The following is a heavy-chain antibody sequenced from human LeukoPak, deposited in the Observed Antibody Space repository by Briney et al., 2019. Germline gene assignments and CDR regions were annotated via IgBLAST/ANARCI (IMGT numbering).Heavy chain of an antibody. D-gene: IGHD5-12*01. Sequence: PGGSLRLSCAASGFTFSSYSMNWVRQAPGKGLEWVSSISSSSSYIYYADSVKGRFTISRDNAKNSLYLQMNSLRAEDTAVYYCARGDIVATGDSEYWGQGTLVTVSS. CDR2: ISSSSSYI. CDR3: ARGDIVATGDSEY. CDR1: GFTFSSYS. V-gene: IGHV3-21*01. J-gene: IGHJ4*02.